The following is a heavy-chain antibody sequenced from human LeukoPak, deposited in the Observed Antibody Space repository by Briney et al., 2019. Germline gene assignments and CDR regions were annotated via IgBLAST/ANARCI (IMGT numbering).Heavy chain of an antibody. CDR1: GYTLTELS. Sequence: GASVKVSCKVSGYTLTELSMHWVRQAPGKGLEWMRGFDPEDGETIYAQKFQGRVTMTEDTSTDTAYMELSSLRSEDTAVYYCATDLYYYGSGSYYNIWGQGTLVTVSS. D-gene: IGHD3-10*01. J-gene: IGHJ4*02. CDR2: FDPEDGET. CDR3: ATDLYYYGSGSYYNI. V-gene: IGHV1-24*01.